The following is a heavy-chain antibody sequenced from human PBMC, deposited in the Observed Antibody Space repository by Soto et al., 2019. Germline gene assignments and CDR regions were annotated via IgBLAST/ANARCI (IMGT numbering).Heavy chain of an antibody. J-gene: IGHJ2*01. CDR1: GGSMTSGGNY. Sequence: QEQLQESGPGLVKPSQTLSLTCSVSGGSMTSGGNYWSWIRQRPGKGLEWIGGIYYSGITYYNPYHESRVNISIDMANGQCSRRLKSVTVADTAVYYCARGDFLLWYFDLWGRGTLVTVSS. D-gene: IGHD2-21*01. CDR3: ARGDFLLWYFDL. V-gene: IGHV4-31*03. CDR2: IYYSGIT.